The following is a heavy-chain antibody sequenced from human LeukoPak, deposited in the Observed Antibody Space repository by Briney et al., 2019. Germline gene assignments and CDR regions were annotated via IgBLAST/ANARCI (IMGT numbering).Heavy chain of an antibody. CDR2: ITHSGST. CDR3: ARRLDL. J-gene: IGHJ2*01. CDR1: GGSFSGYY. Sequence: PSETPSLTCAVYGGSFSGYYWSWIRQPPGKGLEWIGEITHSGSTNYNPSLKSRVTISVDTSKHQFSLKLSSVTAADTAVYYCARRLDLWGRGTLVTVSS. V-gene: IGHV4-34*01.